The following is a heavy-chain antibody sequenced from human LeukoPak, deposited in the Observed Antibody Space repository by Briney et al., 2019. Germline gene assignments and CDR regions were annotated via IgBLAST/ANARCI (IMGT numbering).Heavy chain of an antibody. Sequence: ASMKVSCKASGYTFTDYYIHWVRQAPGQGLEWMGRIHPDNGGTNYAQKFQGRVTMTRDTSISADSMELSRLRSDDTAMFYCARSAVAGSGDFDYWGQGTLVTVSS. J-gene: IGHJ4*02. V-gene: IGHV1-2*06. CDR2: IHPDNGGT. CDR3: ARSAVAGSGDFDY. D-gene: IGHD6-19*01. CDR1: GYTFTDYY.